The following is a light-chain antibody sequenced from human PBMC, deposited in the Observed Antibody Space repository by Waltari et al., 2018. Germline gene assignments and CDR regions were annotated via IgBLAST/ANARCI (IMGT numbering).Light chain of an antibody. V-gene: IGLV2-8*01. CDR3: TSYTGSNNLV. J-gene: IGLJ3*02. CDR1: SSDVGGYNY. CDR2: EVS. Sequence: QSALTQPPSASGSPRQSVTISCTGTSSDVGGYNYVSWYQQHPGKAPKLMIYEVSTRPSGAPDRFSGSKSGNTASLTVSGLQAEDEADYYCTSYTGSNNLVFGGGTKLTVL.